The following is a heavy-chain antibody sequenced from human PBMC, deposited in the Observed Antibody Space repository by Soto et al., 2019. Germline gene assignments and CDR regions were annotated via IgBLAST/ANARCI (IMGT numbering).Heavy chain of an antibody. CDR2: INAGNGNT. D-gene: IGHD3-16*02. J-gene: IGHJ4*02. CDR1: GYTFTSYA. Sequence: QVQLVQSGAEVKKPGASVKVSCKASGYTFTSYAMHWVRQAPGQRLEWMGWINAGNGNTKYSQKFQGRVTITRDTSARTSYMELSSLRSEDTAVYYCARAIYDYIWGSYRYLGYFDYWGQGTLVTVSS. CDR3: ARAIYDYIWGSYRYLGYFDY. V-gene: IGHV1-3*01.